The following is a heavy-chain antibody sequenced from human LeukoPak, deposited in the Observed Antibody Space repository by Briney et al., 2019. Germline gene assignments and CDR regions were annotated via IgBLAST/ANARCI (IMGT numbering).Heavy chain of an antibody. D-gene: IGHD6-19*01. Sequence: ASVKVSCKASGYAFTSYGISWVRQAPGQGLEWMGWISTYNGNTNYAQKVQGRVTMTTDTSTSTAYMELRSLRSDDTAVYYCARDYSSGWPNIDYWGQGTLVTVSS. CDR2: ISTYNGNT. CDR3: ARDYSSGWPNIDY. J-gene: IGHJ4*02. CDR1: GYAFTSYG. V-gene: IGHV1-18*01.